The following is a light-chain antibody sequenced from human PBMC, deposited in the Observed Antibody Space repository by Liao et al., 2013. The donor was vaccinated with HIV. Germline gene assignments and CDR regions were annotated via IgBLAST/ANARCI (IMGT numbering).Light chain of an antibody. CDR1: KLGDKY. V-gene: IGLV3-1*01. CDR2: QDN. J-gene: IGLJ2*01. CDR3: QAWDSNTEDVV. Sequence: SYDLTQPPSVSVSPGQTASITCSGDKLGDKYACWYQQKPGQSPVLVIYQDNKRPSGIPERFSGSNSGNTATLTISGTQAMDEADYYCQAWDSNTEDVVFGGGTKLTVL.